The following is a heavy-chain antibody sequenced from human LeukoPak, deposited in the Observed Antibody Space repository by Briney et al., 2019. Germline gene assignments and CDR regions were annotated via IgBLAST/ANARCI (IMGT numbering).Heavy chain of an antibody. Sequence: ASVKVSCKASGYTFTGYYIHWVRQAPGQGLEWMGRINPNNGGTNYAQKFQGRVTMTRDMSMSTAYMELSRLRSDDTAVYYCAGEDNSSGYRPFDIWGQGTMVTVPS. CDR2: INPNNGGT. D-gene: IGHD3-22*01. CDR3: AGEDNSSGYRPFDI. CDR1: GYTFTGYY. V-gene: IGHV1-2*06. J-gene: IGHJ3*02.